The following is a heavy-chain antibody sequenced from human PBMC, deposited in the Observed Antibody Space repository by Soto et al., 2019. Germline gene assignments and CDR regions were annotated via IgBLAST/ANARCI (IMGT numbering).Heavy chain of an antibody. CDR1: GYTFTSYG. CDR2: ISAYNGNT. V-gene: IGHV1-18*04. Sequence: GASVNFSCKASGYTFTSYGISWVRQAPGHGLEWMGWISAYNGNTNYAQKLQGRVTMTTDTSTSTAYIELGSFSAHDTAVSYSARDQKKYDYWG. CDR3: ARDQKKYDY. J-gene: IGHJ4*01.